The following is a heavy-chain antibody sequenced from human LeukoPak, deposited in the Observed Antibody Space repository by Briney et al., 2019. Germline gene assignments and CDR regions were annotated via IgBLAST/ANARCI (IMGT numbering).Heavy chain of an antibody. V-gene: IGHV4-59*08. CDR1: GGSISGFH. Sequence: SETLSLTCTVSGGSISGFHWSWIRQPPGKGLEHIGDVFYSGGTNYNSSLKSRLTISVDTSRNQFSLKLTSVTAADTAVYYCARLYAGAYTRLDPWGQGTLVAVSS. CDR2: VFYSGGT. CDR3: ARLYAGAYTRLDP. D-gene: IGHD3-16*01. J-gene: IGHJ5*02.